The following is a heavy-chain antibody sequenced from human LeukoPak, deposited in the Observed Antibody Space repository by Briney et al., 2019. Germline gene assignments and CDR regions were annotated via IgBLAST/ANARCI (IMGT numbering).Heavy chain of an antibody. CDR1: GGSISSSNW. CDR3: ARRVRSADHRCDF. D-gene: IGHD1-14*01. CDR2: IHHSGTT. Sequence: PSETLSLTCAVSGGSISSSNWWGWVRQPPGRGLECIREIHHSGTTNYNPSLKSRVTISVDTSKNQFSLQVTSVTAADTAVYYCARRVRSADHRCDFWGQGTLVTVSS. J-gene: IGHJ4*02. V-gene: IGHV4-4*02.